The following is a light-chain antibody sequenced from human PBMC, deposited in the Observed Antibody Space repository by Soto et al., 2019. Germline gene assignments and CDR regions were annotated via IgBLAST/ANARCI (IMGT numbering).Light chain of an antibody. CDR1: QSVSSSY. J-gene: IGKJ2*01. Sequence: EIVLTQSPGTLSLSPGERATLSCRASQSVSSSYLAWYQQKPGQAPRLLIYGASSRATGIPDRFSGSGSGTDFTLTFSRLEPEDFAVYYCQQYGSSPPRYTFGQGTKLEIK. CDR2: GAS. V-gene: IGKV3-20*01. CDR3: QQYGSSPPRYT.